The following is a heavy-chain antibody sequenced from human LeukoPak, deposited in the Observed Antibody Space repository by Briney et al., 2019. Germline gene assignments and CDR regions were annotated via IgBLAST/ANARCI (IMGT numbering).Heavy chain of an antibody. V-gene: IGHV3-30*02. CDR3: AKISWRLTDFDC. CDR2: IRYDGSNK. J-gene: IGHJ4*02. D-gene: IGHD3-9*01. Sequence: PGGSLRLSCAASGFTFSSYGMHWVRQAPGKGLEWVAFIRYDGSNKYYADSVKGRFTVSRDNSKNTLYLQMNSLRAEDTAVYYCAKISWRLTDFDCWGQGTLVTVSS. CDR1: GFTFSSYG.